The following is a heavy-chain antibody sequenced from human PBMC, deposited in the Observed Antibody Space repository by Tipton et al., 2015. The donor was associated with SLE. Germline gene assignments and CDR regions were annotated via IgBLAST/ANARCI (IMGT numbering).Heavy chain of an antibody. CDR1: GDSIRSDIYY. CDR3: AREYSGYDYRTFDH. J-gene: IGHJ4*02. Sequence: TLSLTCAISGDSIRSDIYYWGWIRQPPGKGLEWIGNIHHSGITYYNPSLKSRVTISVDTSKNQFSLKVRSVTAADTAVYYCAREYSGYDYRTFDHWGQGTLVTVSS. D-gene: IGHD5-12*01. V-gene: IGHV4-39*07. CDR2: IHHSGIT.